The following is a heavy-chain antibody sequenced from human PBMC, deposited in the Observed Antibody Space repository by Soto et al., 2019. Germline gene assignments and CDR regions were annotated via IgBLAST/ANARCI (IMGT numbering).Heavy chain of an antibody. Sequence: VASVKVSCKASGYTFTSYGISWVRQAPGQGLEWMGWISAYNGNTNYAQKLQGRVTMTTDTSTSTAYMELRSLRSDDTAVYYCARDDCSGGSCYSTPYLDYWGQGTLVTVSS. CDR2: ISAYNGNT. CDR1: GYTFTSYG. CDR3: ARDDCSGGSCYSTPYLDY. V-gene: IGHV1-18*01. J-gene: IGHJ4*02. D-gene: IGHD2-15*01.